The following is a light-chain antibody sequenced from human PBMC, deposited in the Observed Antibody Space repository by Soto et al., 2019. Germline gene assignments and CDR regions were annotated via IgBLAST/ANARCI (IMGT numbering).Light chain of an antibody. Sequence: EIVMTQSPYTLSVSPGERASLSCRASQTVSTNLAWYQQKPGQAPRPLIYGASTRATGIPARFSGSGSGTEFTLTISSLQSEDFAVYYCQQYNNWPPTFGQGTRLEIK. CDR3: QQYNNWPPT. CDR1: QTVSTN. J-gene: IGKJ5*01. V-gene: IGKV3-15*01. CDR2: GAS.